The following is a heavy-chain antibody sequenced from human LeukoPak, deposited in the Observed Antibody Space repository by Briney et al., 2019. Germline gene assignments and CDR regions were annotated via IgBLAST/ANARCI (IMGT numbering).Heavy chain of an antibody. D-gene: IGHD7-27*01. CDR3: AIGPNWGIHY. V-gene: IGHV3-30*03. CDR2: MSYGGQNE. Sequence: PGGSLRLSCAASGLTFSGYDMHWVRQAPGKGPEWVAVMSYGGQNERYADSVKGRFTVSRDNPKNTVYLEMNSLRLEDTAVYYCAIGPNWGIHYWGQGVLVTVSS. CDR1: GLTFSGYD. J-gene: IGHJ4*02.